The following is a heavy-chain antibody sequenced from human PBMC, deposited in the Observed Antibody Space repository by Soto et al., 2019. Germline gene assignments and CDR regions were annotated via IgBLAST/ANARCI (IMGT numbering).Heavy chain of an antibody. CDR3: ARSSGGNFGIIIEGTNWFAP. J-gene: IGHJ5*02. CDR2: INPHGGST. V-gene: IGHV1-46*01. CDR1: GDAFTSYY. D-gene: IGHD1-26*01. Sequence: GASVKVSCKAPGDAFTSYYINWVGQAPGQGLEWMGVINPHGGSTAYAQKFKGRVTLTRDTSASTVYMEVSRLTSEDTAMYYCARSSGGNFGIIIEGTNWFAPWGQGTMVTVSS.